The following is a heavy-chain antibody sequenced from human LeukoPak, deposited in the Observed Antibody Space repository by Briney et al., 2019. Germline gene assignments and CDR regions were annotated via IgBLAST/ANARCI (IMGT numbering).Heavy chain of an antibody. D-gene: IGHD6-13*01. CDR1: GGTFSSYA. CDR3: ARTGYSSSPVFGD. CDR2: IIPIFGTA. V-gene: IGHV1-69*13. J-gene: IGHJ4*02. Sequence: SVKVSCKASGGTFSSYAISWVRQAPGQGLEWMGGIIPIFGTANYAQKFQGRVTITADESTSTAYMELSSLRSEDTAVYYCARTGYSSSPVFGDWGQGTLVTVSS.